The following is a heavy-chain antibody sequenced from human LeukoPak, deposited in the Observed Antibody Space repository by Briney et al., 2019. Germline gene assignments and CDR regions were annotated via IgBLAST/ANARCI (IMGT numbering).Heavy chain of an antibody. D-gene: IGHD4-17*01. V-gene: IGHV4-31*03. CDR1: GGSISSGGYY. CDR2: IYYSGST. CDR3: ARGNPTVTTYYFDY. J-gene: IGHJ4*02. Sequence: SETLSLTCTVSGGSISSGGYYWSWIRQHPGKGLEWIGYIYYSGSTYYNPSLKSRVTISVDTSKNQFSLKLSSVTAADTAVYYCARGNPTVTTYYFDYWGQGTLVTVSS.